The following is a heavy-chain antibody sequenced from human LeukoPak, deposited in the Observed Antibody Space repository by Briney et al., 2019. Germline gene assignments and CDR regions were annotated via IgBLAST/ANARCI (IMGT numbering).Heavy chain of an antibody. CDR2: ISSRGTCI. Sequence: GGSLRLSCAVSGFTFSSYTMNWVRQAPGQGLEWGSSISSRGTCIYYAESVKGRFTISRDNAKNSVFLDMDSLRAEDTAVYYCARLEPLGEYNWFDPWGQGTLVTISS. J-gene: IGHJ5*02. CDR3: ARLEPLGEYNWFDP. CDR1: GFTFSSYT. D-gene: IGHD3-16*01. V-gene: IGHV3-21*01.